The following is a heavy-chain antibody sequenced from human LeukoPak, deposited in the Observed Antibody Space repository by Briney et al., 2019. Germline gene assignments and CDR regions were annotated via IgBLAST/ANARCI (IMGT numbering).Heavy chain of an antibody. Sequence: GGSLRLSCAASGFTFSNFAIHWVRQAPGKGLEYISAISSDGGSTFYANSVKVRSTISRDNSKNTVFLQMGSLTTEDMAVYFCARETATGVTSSWYYDYWGQGTLVTVSS. D-gene: IGHD6-13*01. V-gene: IGHV3-64*01. CDR1: GFTFSNFA. CDR2: ISSDGGST. J-gene: IGHJ4*02. CDR3: ARETATGVTSSWYYDY.